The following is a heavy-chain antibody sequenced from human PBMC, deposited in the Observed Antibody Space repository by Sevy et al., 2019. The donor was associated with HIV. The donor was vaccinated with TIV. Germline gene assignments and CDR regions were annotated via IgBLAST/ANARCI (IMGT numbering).Heavy chain of an antibody. CDR2: ISYDGTNK. CDR1: GFTFSSYG. Sequence: GGSLRLSCAASGFTFSSYGMHWVRQAPGKGLEWVAVISYDGTNKYYADSVKGRFTISRDNSKNRLYLQMNILRDEDTAVYYCAKDNCISTSCYNYYYYGMDVWGQGTTVTVSS. CDR3: AKDNCISTSCYNYYYYGMDV. J-gene: IGHJ6*02. D-gene: IGHD2-2*01. V-gene: IGHV3-30*18.